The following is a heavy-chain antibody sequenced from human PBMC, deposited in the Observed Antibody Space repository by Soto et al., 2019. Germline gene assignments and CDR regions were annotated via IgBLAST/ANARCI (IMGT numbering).Heavy chain of an antibody. Sequence: GGSLRLSCAASGFTFRTYGMHWVRQAPGKGLEWVAVISYDGGNEYYADSVKGRFTISRDNSKNTLFLQMHSLRAEDTAVYYCAKDRAVTTYYYYYGMDVWGQGTTVTVSS. CDR3: AKDRAVTTYYYYYGMDV. CDR2: ISYDGGNE. J-gene: IGHJ6*02. D-gene: IGHD4-17*01. V-gene: IGHV3-30*18. CDR1: GFTFRTYG.